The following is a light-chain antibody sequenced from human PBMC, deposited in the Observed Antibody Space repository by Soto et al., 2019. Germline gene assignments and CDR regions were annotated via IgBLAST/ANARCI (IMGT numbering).Light chain of an antibody. Sequence: QSVLTQPPSVSGAPGQRVTISCTGSGSNIGAGYDVHWYQQLPGTAPKLLISGDTNRPSGVPDRFSASKSGTSASLAITGLQAEDEADYYCQSYDSILDGFGVFGGGTQLTVL. CDR1: GSNIGAGYD. CDR2: GDT. CDR3: QSYDSILDGFGV. V-gene: IGLV1-40*01. J-gene: IGLJ3*02.